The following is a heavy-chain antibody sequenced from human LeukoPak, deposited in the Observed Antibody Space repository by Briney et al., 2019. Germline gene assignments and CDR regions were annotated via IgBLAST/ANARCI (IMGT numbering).Heavy chain of an antibody. J-gene: IGHJ6*02. CDR3: ASLGRLGGYWYGMDV. Sequence: SETLSLTCTVSGRSISSYYWSWIRQPAGKGLEWIGRIYTSGSTNYNPSLKSRVTMSVDTSKNQFSLKLSSVTAADTAVYYCASLGRLGGYWYGMDVWGQGTTASVSS. V-gene: IGHV4-4*07. D-gene: IGHD3-16*01. CDR1: GRSISSYY. CDR2: IYTSGST.